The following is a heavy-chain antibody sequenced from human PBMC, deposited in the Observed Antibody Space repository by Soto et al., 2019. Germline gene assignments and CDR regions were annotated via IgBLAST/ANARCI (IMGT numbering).Heavy chain of an antibody. CDR1: GNTFTYRY. V-gene: IGHV1-45*02. CDR2: ITPFSGDV. CDR3: ASGGAGSGPFTWELPDH. Sequence: QMQLVQSGAEVKKTGSSVTVSCKALGNTFTYRYLHWVRQAPGQALEWMGWITPFSGDVHYAQKFQERVNITRDRSINTAYMQMSSLRSEDTAMYFCASGGAGSGPFTWELPDHWGQGTLVTVSS. D-gene: IGHD1-26*01. J-gene: IGHJ4*02.